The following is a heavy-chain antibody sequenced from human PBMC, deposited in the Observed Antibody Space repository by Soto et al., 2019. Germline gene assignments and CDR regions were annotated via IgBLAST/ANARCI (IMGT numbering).Heavy chain of an antibody. Sequence: SETLSLTCTVSGGSISSYYWSWIRQPPGKGLEWIGYIYYSGSTNYNPSLKSRVTISVDTSKNQFSLKLSSVTAADTAVYYCARVRIFDSYYFDYWGQGTLVTVSS. V-gene: IGHV4-59*01. CDR2: IYYSGST. D-gene: IGHD3-3*01. J-gene: IGHJ4*02. CDR3: ARVRIFDSYYFDY. CDR1: GGSISSYY.